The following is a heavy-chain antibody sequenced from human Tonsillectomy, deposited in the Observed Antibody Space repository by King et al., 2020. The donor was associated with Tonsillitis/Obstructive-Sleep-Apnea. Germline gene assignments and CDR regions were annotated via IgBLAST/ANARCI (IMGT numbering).Heavy chain of an antibody. V-gene: IGHV3-23*04. J-gene: IGHJ3*02. CDR3: AKDRQARRGYCSGGSCYHDAFDM. Sequence: VKLVESGGGLVQPGGSLRLSCAASGFTFRDYAFSWVRQAPGKGLEWVSVVTGSGGSTHYADSVKGRFTISSDNSNNTVYLQMNSLRAEDTAVYYCAKDRQARRGYCSGGSCYHDAFDMWGQGTRVTVSS. D-gene: IGHD2-15*01. CDR2: VTGSGGST. CDR1: GFTFRDYA.